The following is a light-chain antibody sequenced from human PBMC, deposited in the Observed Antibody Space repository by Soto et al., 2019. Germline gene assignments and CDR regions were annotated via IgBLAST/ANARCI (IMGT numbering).Light chain of an antibody. J-gene: IGKJ4*01. CDR1: QSVSSN. Sequence: EIVMTQSPATLSVSPGERATPSCRASQSVSSNLAWYQQKPVQAPRLLIYGASTRATAIPARFSGSGSGPEFALSISSLQSEAFAVYYCQQYNNWPPLPTVGGVTKVEIK. V-gene: IGKV3-15*01. CDR2: GAS. CDR3: QQYNNWPPLPT.